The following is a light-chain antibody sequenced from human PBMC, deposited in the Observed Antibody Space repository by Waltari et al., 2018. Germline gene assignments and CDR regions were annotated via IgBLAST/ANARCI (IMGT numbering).Light chain of an antibody. J-gene: IGLJ1*01. CDR2: DVS. CDR3: DSKSSSSPHV. Sequence: QSALTQPASVSGSPGQSITVSCTGTSSDIGTYNYVSWYQHHPGKAPKLMIYDVSSRPSGVSIRFSGSKSGNTASLTISGLHAEDEADYYCDSKSSSSPHVFGTGTKVTVL. CDR1: SSDIGTYNY. V-gene: IGLV2-14*03.